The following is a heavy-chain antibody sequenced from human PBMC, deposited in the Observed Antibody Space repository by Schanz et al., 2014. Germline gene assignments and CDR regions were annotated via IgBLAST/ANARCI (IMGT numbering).Heavy chain of an antibody. CDR3: AKDSTHIDIVLVPTAIDY. J-gene: IGHJ4*02. Sequence: EVQLVESGGGLVKPGGSLRLSCAASGFTVSSNHMSWVRQAPGKGLEWVSVIYSGIGAYYADSVKDRFTVSRDNSKNTLYLHMNTLRSEDTAVYYCAKDSTHIDIVLVPTAIDYWGQGTLVTVSS. V-gene: IGHV3-66*01. CDR1: GFTVSSNH. D-gene: IGHD2-2*01. CDR2: IYSGIGA.